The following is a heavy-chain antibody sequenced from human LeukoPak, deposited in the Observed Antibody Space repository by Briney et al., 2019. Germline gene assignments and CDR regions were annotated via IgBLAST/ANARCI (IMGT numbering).Heavy chain of an antibody. D-gene: IGHD7-27*01. CDR3: ARKTGDYGMDV. Sequence: SQTLSLTCAVSGGSISSGGYSWSWIRQPPGKGLEWIGYIYHSGSTYYNPSLKSRVTISVDRSKSQFSLKLSSVTAADTAVYYCARKTGDYGMDVWGQGTTVTVSS. J-gene: IGHJ6*02. CDR1: GGSISSGGYS. V-gene: IGHV4-30-2*01. CDR2: IYHSGST.